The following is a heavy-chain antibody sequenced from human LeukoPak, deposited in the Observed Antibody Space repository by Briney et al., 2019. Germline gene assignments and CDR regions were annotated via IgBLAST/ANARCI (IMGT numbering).Heavy chain of an antibody. CDR1: GYTFTSYG. CDR2: ISAYNGHT. V-gene: IGHV1-18*01. CDR3: ARVAPNRRYCSGGTCLNSFDY. Sequence: ASVKVSCKASGYTFTSYGISWVRQAPGQGLEWMGWISAYNGHTNYAQRLQGRVTMTTDTSTSTAYMELRSLRSDDTAVYYCARVAPNRRYCSGGTCLNSFDYWGQGTLVTVSS. D-gene: IGHD2-15*01. J-gene: IGHJ4*02.